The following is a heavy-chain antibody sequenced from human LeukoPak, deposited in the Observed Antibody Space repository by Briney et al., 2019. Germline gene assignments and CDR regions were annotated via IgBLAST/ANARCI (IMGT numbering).Heavy chain of an antibody. J-gene: IGHJ3*02. CDR2: IWYDGSNK. Sequence: GGSLRLSCAASGFTFSSYGMHWVRQAPGKGLEWVAVIWYDGSNKYYADSVKGRFTISRDNSKNTLYLQMNSLRAEDTAVYYCARQTSRGEWELLGGAFDIWGQGTMVTVSS. V-gene: IGHV3-33*01. CDR3: ARQTSRGEWELLGGAFDI. D-gene: IGHD1-26*01. CDR1: GFTFSSYG.